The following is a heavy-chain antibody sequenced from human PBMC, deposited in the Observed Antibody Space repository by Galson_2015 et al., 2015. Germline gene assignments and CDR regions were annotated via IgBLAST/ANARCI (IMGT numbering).Heavy chain of an antibody. Sequence: SLRLSCAASGFTFSSYAMHWVRQAPGKGLEWVAVISYDGSNKYYADSVKGRFTISRDNSKNTLYLQMNSLRAEDTAVYYCARGGRYCSSTSCYQVDYWGQETLVTVSS. CDR1: GFTFSSYA. CDR3: ARGGRYCSSTSCYQVDY. D-gene: IGHD2-2*01. V-gene: IGHV3-30-3*01. J-gene: IGHJ4*02. CDR2: ISYDGSNK.